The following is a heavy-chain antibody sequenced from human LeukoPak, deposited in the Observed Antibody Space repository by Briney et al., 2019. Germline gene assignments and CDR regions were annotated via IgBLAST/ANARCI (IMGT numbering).Heavy chain of an antibody. V-gene: IGHV1-69*05. CDR3: ARDGITIFGVVKDPFDY. CDR1: GGTFISYA. CDR2: IIHMFGTA. Sequence: SVKVSCKASGGTFISYAISWVGQAPGQGREGMGRIIHMFGTANYAQKFQGRVTNTTDEATSTDYMEMRRLRSEDTAVYYCARDGITIFGVVKDPFDYWGQGTLVTVSS. J-gene: IGHJ4*02. D-gene: IGHD3-3*01.